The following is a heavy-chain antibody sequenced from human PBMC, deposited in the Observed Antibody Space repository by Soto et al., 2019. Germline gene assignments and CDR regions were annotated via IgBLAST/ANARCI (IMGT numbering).Heavy chain of an antibody. J-gene: IGHJ4*02. CDR3: ASLGWRGISPLYR. Sequence: VQLVASGGDLVQPGGSLRLSCAASGFTFSNYWMHWVRQGPGKGLVWVSRVNSDESSTSYADSVKGRFTISRDNSKNTLSLLMSSLRDDDTAVYYCASLGWRGISPLYRWGQGTLVTVSS. D-gene: IGHD3-10*01. CDR2: VNSDESST. CDR1: GFTFSNYW. V-gene: IGHV3-74*01.